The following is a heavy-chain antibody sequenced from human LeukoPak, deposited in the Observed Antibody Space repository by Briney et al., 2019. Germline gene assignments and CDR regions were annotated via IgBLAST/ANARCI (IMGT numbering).Heavy chain of an antibody. CDR1: GGSISSYY. V-gene: IGHV4-4*09. Sequence: SETLSLTCTVSGGSISSYYWSWIRQPPGKGLEWIGYIYTSGSTNYNPSLKSRVTISVDTFKNQFSLKLSSVTAADTAVYYCAGRGGSYRQSRVSRSSDDAFDIWGQGTMVTVSS. CDR2: IYTSGST. J-gene: IGHJ3*02. CDR3: AGRGGSYRQSRVSRSSDDAFDI. D-gene: IGHD1-26*01.